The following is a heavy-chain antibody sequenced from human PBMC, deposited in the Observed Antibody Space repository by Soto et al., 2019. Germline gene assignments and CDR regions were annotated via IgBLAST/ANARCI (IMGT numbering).Heavy chain of an antibody. Sequence: PSETLSLTCTVSGGSISSYYWSWIRQPPGKGLEWIGYIYYSGSTNYNPSLKSRVTISVDTSKNQFSLKLSSVTAADTAVYYCARREWGSGSYLFDYWGQGTLVTVSS. V-gene: IGHV4-59*01. D-gene: IGHD3-10*01. CDR1: GGSISSYY. CDR3: ARREWGSGSYLFDY. CDR2: IYYSGST. J-gene: IGHJ4*02.